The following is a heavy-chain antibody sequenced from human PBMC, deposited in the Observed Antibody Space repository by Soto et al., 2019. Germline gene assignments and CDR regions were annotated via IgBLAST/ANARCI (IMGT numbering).Heavy chain of an antibody. Sequence: GGSLRLSCAASASGFTFSSYAMIWVRQAPGKGLEWLSTISGGANITYYADSVKGRFTISRDISKNTLFLQMLGLRAEDTAVYFCAQSTVVPAPIDYWGQGT. D-gene: IGHD2-2*01. CDR3: AQSTVVPAPIDY. CDR2: ISGGANIT. CDR1: GFTFSSYA. J-gene: IGHJ4*02. V-gene: IGHV3-23*01.